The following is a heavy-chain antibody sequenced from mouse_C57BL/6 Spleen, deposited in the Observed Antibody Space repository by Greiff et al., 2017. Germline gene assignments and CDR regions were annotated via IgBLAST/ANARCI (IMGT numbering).Heavy chain of an antibody. CDR2: ISDGGSYT. CDR1: GFTFSSYA. J-gene: IGHJ3*01. Sequence: EVKLVESGGGLVKPGGSLKLSCAASGFTFSSYAMSWVRQTPEKRLEWVATISDGGSYTYYPDNVKGRFTISRDNAKNNLYLQMSQLKSEDTAMYYCAREESSGPFAYWGQGTLVTVSA. CDR3: AREESSGPFAY. V-gene: IGHV5-4*01. D-gene: IGHD3-2*02.